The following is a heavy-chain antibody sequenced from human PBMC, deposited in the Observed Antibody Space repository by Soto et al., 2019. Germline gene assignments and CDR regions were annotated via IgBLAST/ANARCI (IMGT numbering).Heavy chain of an antibody. CDR3: ARDQGCVSDS. J-gene: IGHJ4*02. Sequence: EVQLVESGGGLVQPGGSLRLSCAASGFTFSSYSMNWVRQAPGKGLEWVSYITSSSSTIYYADSVKGRFTISRDNAKNSRHLQTNSRRAEDTAVDYCARDQGCVSDSWGQGTLVTVSS. CDR2: ITSSSSTI. CDR1: GFTFSSYS. V-gene: IGHV3-48*01.